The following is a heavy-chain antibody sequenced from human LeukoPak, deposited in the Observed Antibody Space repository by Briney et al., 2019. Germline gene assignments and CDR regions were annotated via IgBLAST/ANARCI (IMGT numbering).Heavy chain of an antibody. V-gene: IGHV1-69*13. D-gene: IGHD2-2*01. CDR3: ANRGVVVPAAIEVSSDY. Sequence: SVKVSCKASGGTFSSYAISWVRQAPGQGLEWMGGIIPIFGTANYAQKFQGRVTITADESTSTAYMELSSLRSEDTAVYYCANRGVVVPAAIEVSSDYWGQGTLVTVSS. J-gene: IGHJ4*02. CDR1: GGTFSSYA. CDR2: IIPIFGTA.